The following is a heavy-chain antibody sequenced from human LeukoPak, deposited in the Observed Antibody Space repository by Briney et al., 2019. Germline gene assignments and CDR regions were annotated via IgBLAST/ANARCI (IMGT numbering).Heavy chain of an antibody. Sequence: GGSLRLSCTASGFTFSTYAMSWVRQAPGQGLEWVSGMGGSDGVAYYANSVKGRFTISRDNSKNTLYLQMSSLRAEDPALYYCAKWPDYGSGSSLDYWGQGILVTVSS. V-gene: IGHV3-23*01. CDR1: GFTFSTYA. D-gene: IGHD3-10*01. CDR2: MGGSDGVA. CDR3: AKWPDYGSGSSLDY. J-gene: IGHJ4*02.